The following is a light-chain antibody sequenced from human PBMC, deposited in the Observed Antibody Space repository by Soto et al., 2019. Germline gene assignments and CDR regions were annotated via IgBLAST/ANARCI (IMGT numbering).Light chain of an antibody. CDR2: AAS. CDR1: QGITNY. CDR3: QEYSSLPWT. Sequence: DIQMTQSPSSLSASVGDRVTITCRASQGITNYLAWYQQKPGKVPKLLIFAASTLQSGVPSRFSGSGSGTDFPLTISLLQPEDVATYYWQEYSSLPWTLGQGTKVEVK. V-gene: IGKV1-27*01. J-gene: IGKJ1*01.